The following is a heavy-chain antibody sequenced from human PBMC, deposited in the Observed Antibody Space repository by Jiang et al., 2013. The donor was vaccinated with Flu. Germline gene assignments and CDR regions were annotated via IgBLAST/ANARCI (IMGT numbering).Heavy chain of an antibody. V-gene: IGHV1-69*06. CDR2: IIPIFGTA. CDR1: GGTFSSYA. CDR3: ARSYCSGGSCYDYFDY. Sequence: SSVKVSCKASGGTFSSYAISWVRQAPGQGLEWMGGIIPIFGTANYAQKFQGRVTITADKSTSTAYMELSSLRSEDTAVYYCARSYCSGGSCYDYFDYWGQGTLVTVSS. J-gene: IGHJ4*02. D-gene: IGHD2-15*01.